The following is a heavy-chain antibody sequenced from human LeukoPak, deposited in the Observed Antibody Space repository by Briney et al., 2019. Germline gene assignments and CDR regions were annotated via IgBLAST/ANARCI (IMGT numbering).Heavy chain of an antibody. CDR1: GGSISSSSYY. Sequence: PSETLSLTCTVSGGSISSSSYYWGWIRQPPGKGLEWIGCIYYSGSTNYNPSLKSRVTISVDTSKNQFSLKLSSVTAADTAVYYCTRDVSLEGGFDYWGQGTLVTVSS. V-gene: IGHV4-39*07. CDR3: TRDVSLEGGFDY. D-gene: IGHD3-16*01. CDR2: IYYSGST. J-gene: IGHJ4*02.